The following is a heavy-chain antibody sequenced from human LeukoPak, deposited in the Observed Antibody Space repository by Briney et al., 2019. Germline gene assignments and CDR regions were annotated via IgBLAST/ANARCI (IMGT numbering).Heavy chain of an antibody. CDR2: IHYSGSN. V-gene: IGHV4-59*01. Sequence: SETLSLTCTVSGGSISSYYWSWIRQPPGKGLEWIGYIHYSGSNNYNTSLKSRVTISVDTSKNQFSLKLSSVTAADTGVYYCARDGRPGSWFDPWGEGTLVTVSS. CDR3: ARDGRPGSWFDP. J-gene: IGHJ5*02. D-gene: IGHD3-10*01. CDR1: GGSISSYY.